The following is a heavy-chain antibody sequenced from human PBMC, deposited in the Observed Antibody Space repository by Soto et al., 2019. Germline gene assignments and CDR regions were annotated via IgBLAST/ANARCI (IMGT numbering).Heavy chain of an antibody. Sequence: QPGGSLRLPCAASGLTFINYAMFWVRQAPGKGLEWVSVIRGSDDTTYYADSVKGRFVISRDNSKNTLYLQMNSLRAEDTAIYYCAKGSQFSSITYWSYGVDVWGQGTTVTVSS. J-gene: IGHJ6*02. CDR2: IRGSDDTT. V-gene: IGHV3-23*01. CDR1: GLTFINYA. D-gene: IGHD6-6*01. CDR3: AKGSQFSSITYWSYGVDV.